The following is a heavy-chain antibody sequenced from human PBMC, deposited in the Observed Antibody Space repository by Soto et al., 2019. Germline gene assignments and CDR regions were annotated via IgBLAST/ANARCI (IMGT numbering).Heavy chain of an antibody. J-gene: IGHJ4*02. D-gene: IGHD6-19*01. CDR3: AVAVAGPTAIGY. Sequence: EVQLVESGGGLVQPGGSLRLSCAASGFTFSSYWMHWVRQAPGKGLVWVSRINSDGSSTSYADSVKGRFTISRDNAKNTLYMKMTSLRAEDTAVYYCAVAVAGPTAIGYWGQGTLVTVSS. CDR1: GFTFSSYW. CDR2: INSDGSST. V-gene: IGHV3-74*01.